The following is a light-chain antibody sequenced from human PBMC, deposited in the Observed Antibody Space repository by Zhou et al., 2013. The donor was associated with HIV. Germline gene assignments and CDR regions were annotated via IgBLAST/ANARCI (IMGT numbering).Light chain of an antibody. CDR1: QSFGTK. V-gene: IGKV3-15*01. J-gene: IGKJ4*01. CDR3: QKYNAAPLT. CDR2: GAS. Sequence: EIVMTQSPATLSVSPGERATLSCRASQSFGTKLAWYQQKPGQAPRLLIYGASIRDTGIPARFTGSGSGTEFTLTISSLQSEDVATYYCQKYNAAPLTFGGGTKVEIK.